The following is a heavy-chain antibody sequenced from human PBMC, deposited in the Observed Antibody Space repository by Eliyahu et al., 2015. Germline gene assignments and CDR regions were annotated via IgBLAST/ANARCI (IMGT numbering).Heavy chain of an antibody. J-gene: IGHJ4*02. Sequence: EVQLVESGGGLVQPGXSLRXSCAASGFTFSSXWMTWVRQXPGKGLGWVXNIKQDGSXKTYVDSVKGRFTISRDNAKNSLFLQMNSLRADDTAVYYCVRGSGTTDYWGQGTLVTVSS. D-gene: IGHD1-1*01. V-gene: IGHV3-7*04. CDR3: VRGSGTTDY. CDR1: GFTFSSXW. CDR2: IKQDGSXK.